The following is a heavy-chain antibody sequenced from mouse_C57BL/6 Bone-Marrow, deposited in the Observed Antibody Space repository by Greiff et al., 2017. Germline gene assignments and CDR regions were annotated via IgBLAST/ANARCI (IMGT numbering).Heavy chain of an antibody. Sequence: QVQLKQPGAELVKPGASVKMSCKASGYTFTSYWITWVKQRPGQGLEWIGDIYPGSGSTNYNEKFKSKATLTVDTSSSTAYMQLSSLTSEDSAVYDCARYDYDGTDFDYWGQGTTLTVSS. CDR1: GYTFTSYW. V-gene: IGHV1-55*01. J-gene: IGHJ2*01. D-gene: IGHD2-4*01. CDR2: IYPGSGST. CDR3: ARYDYDGTDFDY.